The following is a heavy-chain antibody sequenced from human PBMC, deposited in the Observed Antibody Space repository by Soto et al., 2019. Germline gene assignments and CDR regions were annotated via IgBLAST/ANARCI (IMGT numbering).Heavy chain of an antibody. J-gene: IGHJ4*02. CDR2: ISWNSGSI. CDR1: GFTFDDYA. V-gene: IGHV3-9*01. D-gene: IGHD6-19*01. CDR3: AKDWVAVAGITPDLDY. Sequence: PGGSLRLSCAASGFTFDDYAMHWVRQAPGKGLEWVSGISWNSGSIGYADSVKGRFAISRDNAKNSLYLQMNSLRAEDTALYYCAKDWVAVAGITPDLDYWGQGTLVTVSS.